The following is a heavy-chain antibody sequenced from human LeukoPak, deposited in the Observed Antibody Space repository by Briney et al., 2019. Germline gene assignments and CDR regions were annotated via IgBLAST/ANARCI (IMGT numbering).Heavy chain of an antibody. V-gene: IGHV1-18*01. CDR2: XXXXNGDS. CDR1: GYSFSNYG. CDR3: ARDSRTYCRGIDCPYFDY. J-gene: IGHJ4*02. D-gene: IGHD2-21*01. Sequence: ASVKVSCKASGYSFSNYGVSWVRQAPGQGLEXXXXXXXXNGDSNFAPNLHDRITLTTDTSTSTAYMELRSLRSDDTAVYFCARDSRTYCRGIDCPYFDYWGQGTLVTVSS.